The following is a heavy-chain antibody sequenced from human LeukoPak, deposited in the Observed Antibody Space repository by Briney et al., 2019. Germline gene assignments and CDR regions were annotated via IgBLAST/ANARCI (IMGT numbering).Heavy chain of an antibody. D-gene: IGHD2-15*01. CDR1: GVSISSYY. CDR2: IYYSGST. V-gene: IGHV4-59*08. J-gene: IGHJ5*02. CDR3: ARRGGSYPYNWFDP. Sequence: SETLSLTCTVSGVSISSYYWSWVRQPPGKGVEWLGYIYYSGSTNYNPSLKSRVTISVDTSKNQFSLKLSSVTAADTAVYYCARRGGSYPYNWFDPWGQGTLVTVSS.